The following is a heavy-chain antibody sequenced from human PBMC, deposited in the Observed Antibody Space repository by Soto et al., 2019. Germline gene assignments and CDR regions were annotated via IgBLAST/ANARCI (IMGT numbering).Heavy chain of an antibody. CDR2: IIPIFGTA. Sequence: SVKVSCKASGGTFSSYAISWVRQAPGQGLEWMGGIIPIFGTANYAQKFQGRVTITADESTSTAYMELSSLRSEDTAVYYCARVAYCGGDCYPYYFDYWGQGTLVTVSS. D-gene: IGHD2-21*02. J-gene: IGHJ4*02. V-gene: IGHV1-69*13. CDR1: GGTFSSYA. CDR3: ARVAYCGGDCYPYYFDY.